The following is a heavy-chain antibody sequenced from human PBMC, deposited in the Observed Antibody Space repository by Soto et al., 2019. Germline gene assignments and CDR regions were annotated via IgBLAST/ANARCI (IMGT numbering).Heavy chain of an antibody. CDR1: GASVSTGAYY. D-gene: IGHD5-18*01. CDR2: IYESGYT. J-gene: IGHJ5*02. Sequence: SETLSLTCTVSGASVSTGAYYWGWVRQRPGKGLEWVGYIYESGYTYYNTSLKSRLTISLDRPNNQFSLGLTSVTAADTAVYYCVRALRHTAMVYPWFDPWGQGTLVTVSS. V-gene: IGHV4-31*03. CDR3: VRALRHTAMVYPWFDP.